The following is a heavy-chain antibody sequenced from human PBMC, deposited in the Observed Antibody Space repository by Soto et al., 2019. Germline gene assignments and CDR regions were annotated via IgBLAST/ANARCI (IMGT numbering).Heavy chain of an antibody. CDR2: IYYSGST. J-gene: IGHJ4*02. V-gene: IGHV4-39*07. D-gene: IGHD3-22*01. CDR1: GGSISSSSYY. CDR3: ARATYYYDRSGYLYYFDY. Sequence: SETLSLTCTVSGGSISSSSYYWGWIRQPPGKGLEWIGSIYYSGSTYYNPSLKSRVTTSVDTSKNQFSLKLTSVTTADTAVYYCARATYYYDRSGYLYYFDYWGQGILVTVSS.